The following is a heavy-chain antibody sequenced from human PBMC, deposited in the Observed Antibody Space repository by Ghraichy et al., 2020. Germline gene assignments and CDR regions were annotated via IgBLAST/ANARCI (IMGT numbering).Heavy chain of an antibody. D-gene: IGHD4-17*01. J-gene: IGHJ4*02. V-gene: IGHV3-53*01. CDR2: IYSGGST. CDR3: AREADYGDYYFDY. CDR1: GFTVSSNY. Sequence: GGSLRLSCAASGFTVSSNYMSWVRQAPGKGLEWVSVIYSGGSTYYADSVKGRFTISRDNSKNTLYLQMNSLRAEDTAVYYCAREADYGDYYFDYWGQGTLVTVSS.